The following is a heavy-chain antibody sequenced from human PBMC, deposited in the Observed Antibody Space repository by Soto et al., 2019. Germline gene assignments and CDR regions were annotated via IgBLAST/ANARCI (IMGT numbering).Heavy chain of an antibody. CDR2: ISSSSTI. CDR1: GFTFSSYS. D-gene: IGHD6-19*01. J-gene: IGHJ6*03. V-gene: IGHV3-48*01. Sequence: PGGSLRLSCAASGFTFSSYSMNWVRQAPGKGLEWVSYISSSSTIYYADSVKGRFTISRDNAKNSLYLQMNSLRAEDTAVYYFARDRGIAVAGTYYYYYMDVWGKGTTVTV. CDR3: ARDRGIAVAGTYYYYYMDV.